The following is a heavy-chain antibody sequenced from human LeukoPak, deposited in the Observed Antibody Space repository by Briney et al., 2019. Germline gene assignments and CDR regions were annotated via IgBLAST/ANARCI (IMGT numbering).Heavy chain of an antibody. CDR1: GGSISSSSYY. CDR2: IYYSGST. V-gene: IGHV4-39*07. Sequence: SETLSLTCTVSGGSISSSSYYWGWIRQPPGKGLEWIGSIYYSGSTYYNPSLKSRVTISVDTSKNQFSLKLSSVTAADTAVYYCARRYCSGGSCPGHWFDPWGQGTLVTVSS. D-gene: IGHD2-15*01. CDR3: ARRYCSGGSCPGHWFDP. J-gene: IGHJ5*02.